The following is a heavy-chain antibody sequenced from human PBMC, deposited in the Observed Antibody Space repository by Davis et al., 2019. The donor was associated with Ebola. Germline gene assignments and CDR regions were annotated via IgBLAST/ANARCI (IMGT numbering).Heavy chain of an antibody. V-gene: IGHV3-48*02. J-gene: IGHJ4*02. Sequence: GGSLRPSCAASGFTFSSYGMNWVRQAPGKGLEWVSYISSSGSTIYYADSVKGRFTISRDNAKNSLYLQMNSLRDEDTAVYYCARGRYSSSSVYFDYWGQGTLVTVSS. CDR2: ISSSGSTI. D-gene: IGHD6-6*01. CDR1: GFTFSSYG. CDR3: ARGRYSSSSVYFDY.